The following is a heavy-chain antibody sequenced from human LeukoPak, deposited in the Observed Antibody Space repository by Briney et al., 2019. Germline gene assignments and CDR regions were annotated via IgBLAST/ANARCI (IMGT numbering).Heavy chain of an antibody. CDR3: TTDASTYCTTGVCYTGGNFDD. V-gene: IGHV3-48*04. Sequence: GGSLRLSCAASGFTFNTYDMNWIRQAPGKGLEWISYVNSGNSTAYYADSVKGRFTISRDNAKNSLYLQMNSLKTEDTGVYYCTTDASTYCTTGVCYTGGNFDDWGQGTLVTVSS. D-gene: IGHD2-8*01. J-gene: IGHJ4*02. CDR2: VNSGNSTA. CDR1: GFTFNTYD.